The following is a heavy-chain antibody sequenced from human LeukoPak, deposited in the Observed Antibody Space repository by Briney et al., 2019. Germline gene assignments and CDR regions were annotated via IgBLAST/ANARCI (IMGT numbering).Heavy chain of an antibody. CDR1: GFTVSSNY. CDR2: IYSGGST. D-gene: IGHD5-24*01. CDR3: ARVPWREMAGPFDY. J-gene: IGHJ4*02. Sequence: GGSLRLSCAASGFTVSSNYMSWVRQAPGKGLEWVSVIYSGGSTYYADSVKGRFTISRDNSKNTLYLQMNSLRAEDTAVYYCARVPWREMAGPFDYWGQGTLVTVSS. V-gene: IGHV3-53*01.